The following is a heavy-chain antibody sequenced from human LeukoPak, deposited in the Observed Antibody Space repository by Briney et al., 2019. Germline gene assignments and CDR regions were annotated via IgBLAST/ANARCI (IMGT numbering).Heavy chain of an antibody. CDR1: GGSFSGYY. Sequence: PSETLSLTCAVYGGSFSGYYWSWIRQPPGKGLECIGSIYYSGVTHYNPSLKSRVTISVDTSRNQFSLRLSSVTAADTAVYYCARRKGDSSGYYYIDNWGQGTLVTVSS. J-gene: IGHJ4*02. CDR2: IYYSGVT. D-gene: IGHD3-22*01. V-gene: IGHV4-34*01. CDR3: ARRKGDSSGYYYIDN.